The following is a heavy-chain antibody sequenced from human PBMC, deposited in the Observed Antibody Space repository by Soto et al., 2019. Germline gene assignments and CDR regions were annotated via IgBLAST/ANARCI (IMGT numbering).Heavy chain of an antibody. V-gene: IGHV4-31*03. J-gene: IGHJ4*02. CDR2: IYYSGNT. D-gene: IGHD3-22*01. CDR1: GGSISSGGYY. Sequence: PSETLSLTCXVSGGSISSGGYYWSWIRQHPGKGLEWIGYIYYSGNTYYNPSLKSRVTISEDTSKNQFSLKLSSVTAADTAVYYCARATYYYDSSGYSDRVLDYWGQGTLVTVSS. CDR3: ARATYYYDSSGYSDRVLDY.